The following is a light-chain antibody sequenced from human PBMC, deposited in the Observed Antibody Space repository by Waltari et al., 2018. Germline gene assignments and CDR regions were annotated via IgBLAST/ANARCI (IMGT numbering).Light chain of an antibody. CDR3: QQYYSTPFT. CDR2: WAS. Sequence: DIVMTHSPDSLAASLGERATLHRKPSQSVLYSSNNKNYLAWYQQKPGQPPKLLIYWASTRESGVPDRFSGSGSGTDFTLTISSLQAEDVAVYYCQQYYSTPFTFGPGTKVDIK. J-gene: IGKJ3*01. V-gene: IGKV4-1*01. CDR1: QSVLYSSNNKNY.